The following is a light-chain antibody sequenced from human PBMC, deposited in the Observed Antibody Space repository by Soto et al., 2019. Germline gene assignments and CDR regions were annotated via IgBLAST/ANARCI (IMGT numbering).Light chain of an antibody. CDR1: ENVGTN. J-gene: IGKJ4*01. Sequence: IVMTQSPATLSVSPGEGVTLSCRASENVGTNLAWYQQKPSQAPRLLMYGSSTRATGIPATFSGSGSGTEFTLTISSLQSEESAVYYCQQYNNWGLSFGGGTRVEIK. V-gene: IGKV3D-15*01. CDR2: GSS. CDR3: QQYNNWGLS.